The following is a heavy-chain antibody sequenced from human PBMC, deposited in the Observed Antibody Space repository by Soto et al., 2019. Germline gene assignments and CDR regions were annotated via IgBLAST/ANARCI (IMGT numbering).Heavy chain of an antibody. CDR1: GGSISSGDYY. CDR3: ARGDCSGGSCYSASVWFDP. D-gene: IGHD2-15*01. J-gene: IGHJ5*02. CDR2: IYYSGST. V-gene: IGHV4-30-4*01. Sequence: PSETLSLTCTVSGGSISSGDYYWSWIRQPPGKGLGWIGYIYYSGSTYYNPSLKSRVTISVDTSKNQFSLKLSSVTAADTAVYYCARGDCSGGSCYSASVWFDPWGQGTLVTVSS.